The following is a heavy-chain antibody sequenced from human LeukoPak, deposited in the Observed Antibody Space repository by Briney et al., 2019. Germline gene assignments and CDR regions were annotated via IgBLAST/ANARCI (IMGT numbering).Heavy chain of an antibody. Sequence: SVTLSLTCTVSGGSISSGGYYWSWIRQHPGKGLEWIGYIYYSGSTYYNPSLKSRVTISVDTSKNQFSLKLSSVTAADTAVYYCARGYSSSWFDYWGQGTLVTVSS. D-gene: IGHD6-13*01. CDR1: GGSISSGGYY. V-gene: IGHV4-31*03. CDR3: ARGYSSSWFDY. J-gene: IGHJ4*02. CDR2: IYYSGST.